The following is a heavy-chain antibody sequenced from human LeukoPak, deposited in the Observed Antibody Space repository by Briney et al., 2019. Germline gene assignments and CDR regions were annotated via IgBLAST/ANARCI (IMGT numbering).Heavy chain of an antibody. J-gene: IGHJ4*02. CDR2: IRYDGSKE. CDR1: GFTFSRYG. V-gene: IGHV3-30*02. D-gene: IGHD5-24*01. CDR3: AKDRGYNVYHFDY. Sequence: GGSLRLSCAASGFTFSRYGTHWVRQAPGKGLEWVAFIRYDGSKEYFADFVKGRFTISRDNSNSTLYMQMTSLRPEDTAVYYCAKDRGYNVYHFDYWGQGTLVTVSS.